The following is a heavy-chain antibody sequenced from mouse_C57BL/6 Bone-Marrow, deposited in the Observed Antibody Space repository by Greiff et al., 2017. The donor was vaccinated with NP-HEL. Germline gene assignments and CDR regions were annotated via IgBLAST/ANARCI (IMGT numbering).Heavy chain of an antibody. D-gene: IGHD1-1*01. V-gene: IGHV1-81*01. Sequence: VKLQESGAELARPGASVKLSCKASGYTFTSYGISWVKQRTGQGLEWIGEIYPRSGNTYYNEKFKGKATLTADKSSSTAYMELRSLTSEDSAVYFCASYYGSRLYWYFDVWGTGTTVTVSS. CDR3: ASYYGSRLYWYFDV. J-gene: IGHJ1*03. CDR2: IYPRSGNT. CDR1: GYTFTSYG.